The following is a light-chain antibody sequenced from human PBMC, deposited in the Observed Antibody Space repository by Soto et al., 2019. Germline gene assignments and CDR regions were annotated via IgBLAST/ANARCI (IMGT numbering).Light chain of an antibody. J-gene: IGLJ3*02. CDR3: CSYAGSFTWV. CDR2: DAS. CDR1: TGDVGAYNF. Sequence: QYALTQPRSVSGSPGQSVTISCTGTTGDVGAYNFVSWYQLHPGKAPKLMIYDASKRPSGVPDRFSASKSGNTASLTISGLQAEDEADYYCCSYAGSFTWVFGGGTKLTVL. V-gene: IGLV2-11*01.